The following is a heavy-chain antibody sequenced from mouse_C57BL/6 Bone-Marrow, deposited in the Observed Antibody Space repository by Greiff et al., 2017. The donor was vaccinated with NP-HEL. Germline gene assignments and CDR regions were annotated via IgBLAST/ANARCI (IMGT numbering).Heavy chain of an antibody. Sequence: VNVVESGPGLVAPSQCLSITCTVSGFSFTSYAISWVRQPPGKGLEWLGVIWTGGGKNYNSALKSSLSISKDNSKRQVFLKMNSLQTEDTARYYCARNTGGYPSWFAYWGQGTLVTVSA. CDR3: ARNTGGYPSWFAY. CDR1: GFSFTSYA. D-gene: IGHD2-2*01. CDR2: IWTGGGK. V-gene: IGHV2-9-1*01. J-gene: IGHJ3*01.